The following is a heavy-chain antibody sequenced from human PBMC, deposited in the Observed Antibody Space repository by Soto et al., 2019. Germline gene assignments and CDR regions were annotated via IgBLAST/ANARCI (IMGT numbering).Heavy chain of an antibody. V-gene: IGHV4-34*01. J-gene: IGHJ4*02. Sequence: QVQLQQWGAGLLKPSETLSLNCAVNGGSLSGYYWSWIRQPPGKGLEWIGEIKDGGRTNYSPSLKSRATIASDTSNNQVSLRLYYVTAADTGVYYCARGQEGVVATHWDQGTLVTVSS. CDR3: ARGQEGVVATH. CDR1: GGSLSGYY. D-gene: IGHD5-12*01. CDR2: IKDGGRT.